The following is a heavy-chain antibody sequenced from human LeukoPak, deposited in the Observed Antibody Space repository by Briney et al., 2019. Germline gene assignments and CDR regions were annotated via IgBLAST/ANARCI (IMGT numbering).Heavy chain of an antibody. CDR3: ARVSLGVGSGRKASGFDP. CDR2: ISSSGSTI. J-gene: IGHJ5*02. V-gene: IGHV3-48*03. D-gene: IGHD3-10*01. Sequence: GGSLRLSCAASGFTFSTYEMNWVRQAPGKGLEWVSYISSSGSTIYYADSVKGRFAISRDNAMNSLSLQMNSLRAEDTAVCFCARVSLGVGSGRKASGFDPWGKGTLVTVSS. CDR1: GFTFSTYE.